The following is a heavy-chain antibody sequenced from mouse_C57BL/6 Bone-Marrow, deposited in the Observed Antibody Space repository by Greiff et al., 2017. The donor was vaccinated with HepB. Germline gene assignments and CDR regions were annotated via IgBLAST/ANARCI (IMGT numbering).Heavy chain of an antibody. CDR3: ARAYSPWYFDV. V-gene: IGHV5-4*01. CDR1: GFTFSSYA. CDR2: ISDGGSYT. D-gene: IGHD2-10*01. Sequence: EVQLMESGGGLVKPGGSLKLSCAASGFTFSSYAMSWVRQTPEKRLEWVATISDGGSYTYYPDNVKGRFTISRDNAKNNLYLQMSHLKSEDTAMYYCARAYSPWYFDVWGTGTTVTVSS. J-gene: IGHJ1*03.